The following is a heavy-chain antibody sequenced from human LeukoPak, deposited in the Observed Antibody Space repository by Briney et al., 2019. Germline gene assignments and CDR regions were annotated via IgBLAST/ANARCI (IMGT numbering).Heavy chain of an antibody. CDR2: INHSGST. V-gene: IGHV4-34*01. J-gene: IGHJ4*02. CDR3: ARDQGDYYFDY. CDR1: GGSFSGYY. D-gene: IGHD2-21*02. Sequence: SETLSLTCAVYGGSFSGYYWSWIRQSPGKGLEWIGEINHSGSTYYNPSLKSRVTMSVDTSKNQFSLKLSSVTAADTAVYYCARDQGDYYFDYWGQGTLVTVSS.